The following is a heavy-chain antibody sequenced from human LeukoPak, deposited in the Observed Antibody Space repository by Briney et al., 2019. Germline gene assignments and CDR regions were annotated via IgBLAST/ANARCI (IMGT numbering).Heavy chain of an antibody. Sequence: SETLSLTCSVSGASITTTTYYWGWIRQPPGKGLEWIGNIYYTGDTYSYPSLKSRVTISIDTSKNHFSLNLSSLTAADTAVYYCARVGGILRYFDWLLGAFDIWGQGTMVTVSS. D-gene: IGHD3-9*01. CDR2: IYYTGDT. CDR3: ARVGGILRYFDWLLGAFDI. CDR1: GASITTTTYY. V-gene: IGHV4-39*07. J-gene: IGHJ3*02.